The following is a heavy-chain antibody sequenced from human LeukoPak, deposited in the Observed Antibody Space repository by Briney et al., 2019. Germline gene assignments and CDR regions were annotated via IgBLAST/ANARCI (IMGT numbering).Heavy chain of an antibody. CDR2: ISGNSHQI. D-gene: IGHD1-26*01. CDR1: GFTFSDYS. Sequence: GGSLRLSCAASGFTFSDYSMKWVRQAPGKALEWVSSISGNSHQIYYADPVKGRFTISRDNAYRSLYLQMDSLRVEDTAVYYCASGTIVGARGADNWGQGALVTVSS. V-gene: IGHV3-21*01. J-gene: IGHJ4*02. CDR3: ASGTIVGARGADN.